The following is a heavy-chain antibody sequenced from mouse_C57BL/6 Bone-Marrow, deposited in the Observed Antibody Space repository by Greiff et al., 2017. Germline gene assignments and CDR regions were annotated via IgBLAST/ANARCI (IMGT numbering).Heavy chain of an antibody. CDR2: INPYNGGT. CDR1: GYTFTDYY. D-gene: IGHD2-4*01. J-gene: IGHJ4*01. V-gene: IGHV1-19*01. CDR3: AREGYDYDSFYAMDY. Sequence: EVQLKESGPVLVKPGASVKMSCKASGYTFTDYYMNWVKQSHGKSLEWIGVINPYNGGTSYNQKFKGKATLTVDKSSSTAYMELNSLTSEDSAVYYCAREGYDYDSFYAMDYWGQGTSVTVSS.